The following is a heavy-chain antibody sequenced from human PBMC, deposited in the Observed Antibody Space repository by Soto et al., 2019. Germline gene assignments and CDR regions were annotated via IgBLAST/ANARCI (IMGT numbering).Heavy chain of an antibody. CDR2: ISSSSSST. J-gene: IGHJ4*02. D-gene: IGHD3-3*01. CDR1: GFTFSDYY. Sequence: PGGSLRLSCAASGFTFSDYYMSWIRQAPGKGLEWVSAISSSSSSTNYADSVRGRFTISRDNSKNTLYLQMNSLRAEDTAVYYCAKARAQYYDFWSGYPVDYWGQGTLVTVSS. V-gene: IGHV3-23*01. CDR3: AKARAQYYDFWSGYPVDY.